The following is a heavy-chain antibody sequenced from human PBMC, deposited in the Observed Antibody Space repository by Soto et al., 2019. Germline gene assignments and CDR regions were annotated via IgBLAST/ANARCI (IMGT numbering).Heavy chain of an antibody. CDR2: ISGSGGST. CDR1: GFTFSSYA. D-gene: IGHD2-2*02. J-gene: IGHJ5*02. CDR3: ATSRALGYCSSTSCYINWFDP. Sequence: PGGSLRLSCAASGFTFSSYAMSWVRQAPGKGLEWVSAISGSGGSTYYADSVKGRFTISRGNSKNTLYLQMNSLRAEDTAVYYCATSRALGYCSSTSCYINWFDPWGQGTLVTVSS. V-gene: IGHV3-23*01.